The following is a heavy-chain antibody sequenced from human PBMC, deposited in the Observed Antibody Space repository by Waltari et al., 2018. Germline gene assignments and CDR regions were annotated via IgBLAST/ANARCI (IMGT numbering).Heavy chain of an antibody. CDR3: ARHFSGLGYYFDY. D-gene: IGHD3-16*01. J-gene: IGHJ4*02. V-gene: IGHV4-59*08. CDR1: GGSINSSY. CDR2: IYYSGSA. Sequence: QVHLQESGPGLVKPSEPLSLPCTVPGGSINSSYWSWLRQPPGKGLEWIAYIYYSGSANYNPSLKGRVTISVDTSKNQFSLNLTSVTAADTAVYYCARHFSGLGYYFDYWGLGTLVTVSS.